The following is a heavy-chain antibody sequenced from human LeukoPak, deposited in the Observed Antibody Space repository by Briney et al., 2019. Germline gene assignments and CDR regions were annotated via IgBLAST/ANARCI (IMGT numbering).Heavy chain of an antibody. V-gene: IGHV1-18*01. D-gene: IGHD1-1*01. CDR1: GYIFTTYG. J-gene: IGHJ4*02. Sequence: ASVKVSCKASGYIFTTYGFSWVRQAPGQGLEWMGWISAYNGNTNYAQRLQGRVTMTTDTSTSTVYMELRSLRSDDTAVYYCARDKNWKPDYWGQGTQVTVSS. CDR3: ARDKNWKPDY. CDR2: ISAYNGNT.